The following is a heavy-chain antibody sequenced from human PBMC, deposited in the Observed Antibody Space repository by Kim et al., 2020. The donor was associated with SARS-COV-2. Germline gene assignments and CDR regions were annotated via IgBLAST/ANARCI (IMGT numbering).Heavy chain of an antibody. J-gene: IGHJ3*02. CDR3: ATHRSGWIIAFDI. Sequence: GGSLRLSCTASGFTFSAFWMHWVRQAPGKESEWLSRMNGDGTTINYADSVKGRFTMSRDNAGNTLYLQMHSLRAEDTAVYYCATHRSGWIIAFDIWGQGTLVTVS. V-gene: IGHV3-74*01. CDR1: GFTFSAFW. D-gene: IGHD6-19*01. CDR2: MNGDGTTI.